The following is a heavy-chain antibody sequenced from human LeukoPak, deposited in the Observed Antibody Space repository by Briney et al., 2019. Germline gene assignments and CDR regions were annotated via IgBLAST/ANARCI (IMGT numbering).Heavy chain of an antibody. CDR2: MNPNSGNT. Sequence: ASVKVSCKASGYTFTSYDINWVRQATGQGLEWMGWMNPNSGNTGYAQKFQGRVTITRNTSISTAYMELSSLRSEDTAVYYCAREGYDSSGYYGYYYYYMDVWGKGTTVTVSS. D-gene: IGHD3-22*01. J-gene: IGHJ6*03. V-gene: IGHV1-8*03. CDR3: AREGYDSSGYYGYYYYYMDV. CDR1: GYTFTSYD.